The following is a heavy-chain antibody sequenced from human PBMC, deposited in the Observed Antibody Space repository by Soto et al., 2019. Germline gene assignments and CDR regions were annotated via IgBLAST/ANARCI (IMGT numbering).Heavy chain of an antibody. D-gene: IGHD4-4*01. CDR1: GGSIRSYY. J-gene: IGHJ5*02. Sequence: SETLSLTCTVPGGSIRSYYWSWIRQPPGKGLEWIGYISYTGSPKYNPSLKSRVTISLDTSKNQFSLKVTSVTAADTAVYFCARDYSNYSWLDPWGQGTLVTVSS. CDR3: ARDYSNYSWLDP. V-gene: IGHV4-59*01. CDR2: ISYTGSP.